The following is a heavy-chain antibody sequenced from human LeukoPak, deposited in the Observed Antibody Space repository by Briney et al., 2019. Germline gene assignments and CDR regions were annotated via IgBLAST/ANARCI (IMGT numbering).Heavy chain of an antibody. Sequence: SETLSLTCTASGASISSYYWIWIRQPQGKGLEWIGHIYYDGSTNYNPSLKSRVTISVDTSKNQFSLNLSSVTAADTAVYYCARGAVAGKMSWFDPWGQGTLVTVSS. D-gene: IGHD6-19*01. V-gene: IGHV4-59*01. CDR2: IYYDGST. CDR3: ARGAVAGKMSWFDP. CDR1: GASISSYY. J-gene: IGHJ5*02.